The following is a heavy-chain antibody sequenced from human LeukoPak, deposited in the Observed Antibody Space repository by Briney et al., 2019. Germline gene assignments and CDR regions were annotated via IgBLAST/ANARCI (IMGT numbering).Heavy chain of an antibody. CDR3: ARITSGWYLYYFDY. CDR1: GGSISSYY. J-gene: IGHJ4*02. V-gene: IGHV4-34*01. D-gene: IGHD6-19*01. Sequence: SETLSLTCTVSGGSISSYYWSWIRQPPGKGLEWIGEINHSGSTNYNPSLKSRVTISVDTSKNQFSLKLSSVTAADTAVYYCARITSGWYLYYFDYWGQGTLVTVSS. CDR2: INHSGST.